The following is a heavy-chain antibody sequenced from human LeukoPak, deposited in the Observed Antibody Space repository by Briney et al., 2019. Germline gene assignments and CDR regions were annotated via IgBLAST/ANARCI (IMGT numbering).Heavy chain of an antibody. CDR2: IKQDGSEK. CDR3: AKDSSQWLVDYYFDY. Sequence: GGSLRLSCAASGFTFSSYWMNWVRQAPGKGLEWVANIKQDGSEKYYVDSVKGRFTISRDNAKNSLYLQMNSLRAEDMALYYCAKDSSQWLVDYYFDYWGQGTLVTVSS. V-gene: IGHV3-7*03. D-gene: IGHD6-19*01. J-gene: IGHJ4*02. CDR1: GFTFSSYW.